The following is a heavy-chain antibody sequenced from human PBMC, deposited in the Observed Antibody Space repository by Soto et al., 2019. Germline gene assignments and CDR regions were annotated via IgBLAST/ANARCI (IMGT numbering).Heavy chain of an antibody. CDR1: GFTFSSYG. V-gene: IGHV3-30*18. CDR2: ISYDGSNK. J-gene: IGHJ6*02. CDR3: AKDRRRSSGWYERGTPYYYGMDV. Sequence: QVQLVESGGGVVQPGRSLRLSCAASGFTFSSYGMHWVRQAPGKGLEWVAVISYDGSNKYYADSVKGRFTISRDNSKNTLYLQMNSLRAEDTAVYYCAKDRRRSSGWYERGTPYYYGMDVWGQGTTVTVSS. D-gene: IGHD6-19*01.